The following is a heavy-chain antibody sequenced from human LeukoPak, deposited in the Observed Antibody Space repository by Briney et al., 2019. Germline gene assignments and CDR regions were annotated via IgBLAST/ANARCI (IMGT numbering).Heavy chain of an antibody. Sequence: PSETLSLTCTVSGGSISSYYWSWIRQPPGKGLEWIGYIYYSGSTNYNPSLKSRVTISVDTSKNQFSLKLSSVTAADTAVYYCARGSSKLYYFDYWGQGTLVTVSS. CDR3: ARGSSKLYYFDY. J-gene: IGHJ4*02. CDR2: IYYSGST. CDR1: GGSISSYY. V-gene: IGHV4-59*01.